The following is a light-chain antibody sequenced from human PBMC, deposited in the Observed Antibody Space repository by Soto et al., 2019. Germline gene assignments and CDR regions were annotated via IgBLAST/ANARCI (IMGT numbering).Light chain of an antibody. CDR1: SSNIGSNT. Sequence: QLVLTQPPSASGTPGQRVTISCSGSSSNIGSNTVNWYQHLPGAAPKVLMYSDNQRPSGVPYRFSGSKSGTSASLAISGLQSEDDADYYCAAWDDSLNGWVFGGGTKLTVL. CDR2: SDN. V-gene: IGLV1-44*01. CDR3: AAWDDSLNGWV. J-gene: IGLJ3*02.